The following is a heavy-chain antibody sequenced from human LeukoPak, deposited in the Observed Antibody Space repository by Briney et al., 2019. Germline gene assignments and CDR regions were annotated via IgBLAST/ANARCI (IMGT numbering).Heavy chain of an antibody. Sequence: GGSLRLSCAASGFTFSNAWMSWVRQAPGKGLEWVGRIKSKTDGATTDYAAPVKGRFTISRDDSKNTLYLQMNSLRTEDTAVYYCTTIVGPTIYYWGQGTLVTVSS. D-gene: IGHD1-26*01. J-gene: IGHJ4*02. CDR3: TTIVGPTIYY. CDR1: GFTFSNAW. V-gene: IGHV3-15*01. CDR2: IKSKTDGATT.